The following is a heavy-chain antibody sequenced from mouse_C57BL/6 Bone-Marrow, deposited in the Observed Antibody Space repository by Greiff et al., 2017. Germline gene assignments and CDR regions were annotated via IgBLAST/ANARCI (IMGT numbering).Heavy chain of an antibody. CDR3: ARTVVAYYYAMDY. D-gene: IGHD1-1*01. J-gene: IGHJ4*01. Sequence: EVQLQQSGPVLVKPGASVKMSCKASGYTFTDYYMNWVKQSHGKSLEWIGVINPYNGGTSYNQKFKGKATLTVDKSSSTAYMELNSLTSEDSAVYYCARTVVAYYYAMDYWGQGTSVTVSS. CDR1: GYTFTDYY. CDR2: INPYNGGT. V-gene: IGHV1-19*01.